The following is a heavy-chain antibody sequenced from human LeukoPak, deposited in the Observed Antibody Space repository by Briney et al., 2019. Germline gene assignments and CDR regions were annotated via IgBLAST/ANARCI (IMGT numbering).Heavy chain of an antibody. CDR3: AKGDCSSTSCPRTDAFDI. J-gene: IGHJ3*02. CDR2: ISGSGGSA. CDR1: GFTFSSYA. V-gene: IGHV3-23*01. D-gene: IGHD2-2*01. Sequence: GGSLRLSCAASGFTFSSYAMSWVRQAPGKGLEWVSAISGSGGSAYYADSVKGRFTISRDNSKNTLYLQMNSLRAEDTAVYYCAKGDCSSTSCPRTDAFDIWGQGTMVTVSS.